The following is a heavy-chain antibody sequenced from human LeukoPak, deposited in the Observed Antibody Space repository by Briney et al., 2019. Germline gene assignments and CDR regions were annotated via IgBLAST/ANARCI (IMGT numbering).Heavy chain of an antibody. D-gene: IGHD6-6*01. V-gene: IGHV1-24*01. CDR1: GYTLTELS. Sequence: ASVKVSCKVSGYTLTELSMHWVRQAPGKGLEWMGGFDPEDGETIYAQKFQGRVTMTEDTSTDTAYMELSSLRSEDTAVYYCARAQDSSSSTPFDYWGQGTLVTVSS. CDR3: ARAQDSSSSTPFDY. CDR2: FDPEDGET. J-gene: IGHJ4*02.